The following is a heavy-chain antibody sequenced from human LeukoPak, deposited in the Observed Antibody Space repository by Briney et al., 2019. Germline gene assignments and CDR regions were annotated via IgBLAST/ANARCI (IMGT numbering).Heavy chain of an antibody. CDR3: ARDTPIYDSSGYYFDY. Sequence: ASVKVSCKASGYTFTSYYMHWVRQAPGQGLEWMGIINPSGGSTSYAQKFQGRVTMTRDMSTSTVYMELSSLRSEDTAVYYCARDTPIYDSSGYYFDYWGQGTLVTVSS. V-gene: IGHV1-46*01. CDR1: GYTFTSYY. D-gene: IGHD3-22*01. CDR2: INPSGGST. J-gene: IGHJ4*02.